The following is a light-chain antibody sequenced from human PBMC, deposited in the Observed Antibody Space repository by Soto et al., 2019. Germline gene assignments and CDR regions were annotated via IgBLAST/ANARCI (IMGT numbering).Light chain of an antibody. CDR3: CSYAGSGTYV. J-gene: IGLJ1*01. CDR1: SSDVGSYNL. Sequence: QSALTQPASVSGSPGQSITISCTGTSSDVGSYNLVSWYQQHPGKAPKVMIYEGDKRPSGVSNRFSGSKSGNTASLTISGLQAEDEDAYYCCSYAGSGTYVFGAGTKLTVL. V-gene: IGLV2-23*01. CDR2: EGD.